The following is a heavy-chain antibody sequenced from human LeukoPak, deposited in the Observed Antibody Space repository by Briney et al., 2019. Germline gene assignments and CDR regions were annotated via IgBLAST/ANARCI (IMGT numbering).Heavy chain of an antibody. Sequence: GGSLRLSCAASGFTFSSYWMSWVRQAPGKGLEWVANIKQEGSEKYYVDSVKGRLTISRDNAKNSLYLQMNSLRAEDTAVYYCARDSPSSYYYYYLDVWGKGTPVTVSS. V-gene: IGHV3-7*01. J-gene: IGHJ6*03. CDR2: IKQEGSEK. CDR3: ARDSPSSYYYYYLDV. CDR1: GFTFSSYW.